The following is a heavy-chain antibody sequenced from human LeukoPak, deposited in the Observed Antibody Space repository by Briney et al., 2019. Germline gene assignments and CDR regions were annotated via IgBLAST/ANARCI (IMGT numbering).Heavy chain of an antibody. V-gene: IGHV3-33*01. J-gene: IGHJ4*02. D-gene: IGHD1-26*01. Sequence: GGSLRLSCAASGFTFSSYGMHWVRQAPDKGLEWVAVIWHDGSNKYYVDSVKGRFTISRDNSKNTLYLQMNSLRAEDTSVYYCARGELFDYWGQGTLVTVSS. CDR3: ARGELFDY. CDR2: IWHDGSNK. CDR1: GFTFSSYG.